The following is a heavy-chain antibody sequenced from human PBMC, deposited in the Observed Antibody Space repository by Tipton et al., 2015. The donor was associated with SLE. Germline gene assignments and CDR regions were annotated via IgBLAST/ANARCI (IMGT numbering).Heavy chain of an antibody. J-gene: IGHJ3*02. CDR3: ARHIPQTVTIEGLIGGPFDI. V-gene: IGHV4-38-2*01. D-gene: IGHD3-10*01. Sequence: LSLSCGASGFTFSDHHMDWVRQAPGKGLEWIGTIYHSGNTYYNPSLKSRVTISVDTSKNPFSLKLTSVTAADTALYFCARHIPQTVTIEGLIGGPFDIWGQGTMVSVSS. CDR2: IYHSGNT. CDR1: GFTFSDHH.